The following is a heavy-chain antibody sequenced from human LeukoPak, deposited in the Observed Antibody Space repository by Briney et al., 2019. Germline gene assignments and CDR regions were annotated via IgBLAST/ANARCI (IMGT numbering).Heavy chain of an antibody. CDR2: ISGSGGST. J-gene: IGHJ4*02. CDR1: GFTFSSYA. V-gene: IGHV3-23*01. CDR3: AKDASDYDILTGYFATPLRDFDY. D-gene: IGHD3-9*01. Sequence: PGGSLRLSCAASGFTFSSYAMSWVRQAPGKGLEWVSAISGSGGSTYYANSVKGRFTISRDKSKNTLYLQMNSLRAEDAAVYYCAKDASDYDILTGYFATPLRDFDYWGQGTLVTVSS.